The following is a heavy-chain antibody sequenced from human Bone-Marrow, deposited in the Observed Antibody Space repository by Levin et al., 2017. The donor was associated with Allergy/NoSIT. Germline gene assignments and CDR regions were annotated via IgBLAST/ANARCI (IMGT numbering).Heavy chain of an antibody. CDR2: LYSGGST. V-gene: IGHV3-53*01. CDR3: ATLGGLWWDY. J-gene: IGHJ4*02. CDR1: GFTVNGNY. D-gene: IGHD2-21*01. Sequence: TGGSLRLSCAASGFTVNGNYMSWVRQAPGKGLEWVSVLYSGGSTDYADSVKGRFSVSRDSSKNTLFLQMNSLRAEDTAVYYCATLGGLWWDYWGQGTPVIVSS.